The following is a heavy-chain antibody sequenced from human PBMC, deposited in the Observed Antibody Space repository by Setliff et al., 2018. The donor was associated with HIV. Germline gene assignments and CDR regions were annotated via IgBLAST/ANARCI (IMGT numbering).Heavy chain of an antibody. CDR1: GFTFSTYS. D-gene: IGHD6-13*01. CDR2: ISVSGFNI. Sequence: GGSLRLSCAASGFTFSTYSMNWVRLAPGRGLEWISSISVSGFNIYYADSVKGRFFVSRDDAKNSLFLQMNSLRTGDTAVYFCARVRARYSSSWSFDYWGQGTPVTVSS. J-gene: IGHJ4*02. V-gene: IGHV3-21*01. CDR3: ARVRARYSSSWSFDY.